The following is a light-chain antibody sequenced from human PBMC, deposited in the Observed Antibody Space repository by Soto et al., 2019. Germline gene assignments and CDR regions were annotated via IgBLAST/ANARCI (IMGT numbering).Light chain of an antibody. Sequence: EIVLTQSPGTLSLSPGERANVYCRASQSVSSNYLAWYQQKPGQAPRLLIYGAFKRATGIPDRFSGSGSGTDFTLTISRMEPEDFAVYYCQQYGSSGTFGQGTKVDIK. CDR2: GAF. CDR1: QSVSSNY. J-gene: IGKJ1*01. CDR3: QQYGSSGT. V-gene: IGKV3-20*01.